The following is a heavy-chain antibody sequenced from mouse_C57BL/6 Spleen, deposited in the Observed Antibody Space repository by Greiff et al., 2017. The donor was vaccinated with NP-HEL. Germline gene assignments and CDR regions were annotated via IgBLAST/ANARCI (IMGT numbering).Heavy chain of an antibody. CDR3: ARDGVDGYYLDY. CDR2: ISDGGSYT. CDR1: GFTFSSYA. V-gene: IGHV5-4*01. J-gene: IGHJ2*01. D-gene: IGHD2-3*01. Sequence: EVMLVESGGGLVKPGGSLKLSCAASGFTFSSYAMSWVRQTPEKRLEWVATISDGGSYTYYPDNVKGRFTISRDNAKNNLYLQMSHLKSEDTAMYYCARDGVDGYYLDYWGQGTTLTVSS.